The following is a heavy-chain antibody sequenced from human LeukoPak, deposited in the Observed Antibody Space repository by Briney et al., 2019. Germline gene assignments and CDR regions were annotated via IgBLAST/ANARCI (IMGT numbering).Heavy chain of an antibody. CDR2: IYPGDSDT. CDR1: GYSFTSYW. Sequence: GESLKISCKGSGYSFTSYWIGWVRQMPGKGLEWMGIIYPGDSDTRYSPSFQGQVTISADKSISTASLQWSSLKASDTAMYYCTRQAIPYSSSPKGAFDIWGQGTMVTVSS. J-gene: IGHJ3*02. V-gene: IGHV5-51*01. CDR3: TRQAIPYSSSPKGAFDI. D-gene: IGHD6-13*01.